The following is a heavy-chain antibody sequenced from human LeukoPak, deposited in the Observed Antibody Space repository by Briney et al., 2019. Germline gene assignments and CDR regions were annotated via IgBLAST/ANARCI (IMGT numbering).Heavy chain of an antibody. CDR2: IKTDSAHT. D-gene: IGHD3-16*01. CDR1: VYILTRQY. J-gene: IGHJ4*02. V-gene: IGHV1-2*02. Sequence: ASLKVSFKSSVYILTRQYLHWVRQAPGQALAWMRGIKTDSAHTNYAKKFQGRGTMTRDTSISTAYMELTRLRSDDTAVYYCAREKDTSLDYWGQGTLVTVSS. CDR3: AREKDTSLDY.